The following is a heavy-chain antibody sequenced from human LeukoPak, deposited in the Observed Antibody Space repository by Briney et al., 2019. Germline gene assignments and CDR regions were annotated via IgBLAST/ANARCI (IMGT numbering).Heavy chain of an antibody. V-gene: IGHV5-51*01. Sequence: GESLTISCKGSGYPFNNYWIGWVRQMPGKGLEWMGTIYPDDSDVRYSPSFQGQVTMSADKSITTAYLQWSSLKAPDTALYYCAKLTTGWSFDFWGQGTLVTVSS. CDR1: GYPFNNYW. J-gene: IGHJ4*02. CDR2: IYPDDSDV. CDR3: AKLTTGWSFDF. D-gene: IGHD6-19*01.